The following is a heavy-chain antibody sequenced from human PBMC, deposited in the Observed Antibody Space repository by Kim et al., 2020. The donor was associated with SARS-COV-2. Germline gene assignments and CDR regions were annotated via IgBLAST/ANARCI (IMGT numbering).Heavy chain of an antibody. CDR2: INPSGGST. J-gene: IGHJ4*02. Sequence: ASVKVSCKASGYTFTSYYMHWVRQAPGQGLEWMGIINPSGGSTSYAQKFQGRVTMTRDTSTSTVYMELSSLRSEDTAVYYCARDLQSMVRSVYFDYWGQGTLVTVSS. D-gene: IGHD3-10*01. CDR1: GYTFTSYY. CDR3: ARDLQSMVRSVYFDY. V-gene: IGHV1-46*01.